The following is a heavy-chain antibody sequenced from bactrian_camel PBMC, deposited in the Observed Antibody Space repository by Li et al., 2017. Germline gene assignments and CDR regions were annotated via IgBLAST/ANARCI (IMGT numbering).Heavy chain of an antibody. Sequence: LVESGGGSVQAGGSLRLSCAVSGSIYGTYYMGWFRQAPGKEREGVAVIYTRTEGTVYADPVKGRFTIFRDKSKNTLYLQMNSLKPEDTAMYYCAAFCSGGYWSFKYWGQGTQVTVS. CDR3: AAFCSGGYWSFKY. J-gene: IGHJ4*01. CDR1: GSIYGTYY. CDR2: IYTRTEGT. D-gene: IGHD2*01. V-gene: IGHV3S28*01.